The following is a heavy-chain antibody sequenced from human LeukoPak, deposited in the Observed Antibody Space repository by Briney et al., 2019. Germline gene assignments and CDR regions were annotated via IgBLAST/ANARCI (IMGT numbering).Heavy chain of an antibody. CDR1: GASISSYY. CDR3: ARDREGGGYFDY. V-gene: IGHV4-59*01. CDR2: IYYSGST. J-gene: IGHJ4*02. D-gene: IGHD1-26*01. Sequence: PSGTLSLTCTVSGASISSYYWSWIRQPPGKGLEWIGYIYYSGSTKYNPSLKSRVTISVDTSKNQFSLKLSSVTAADTAVFYCARDREGGGYFDYGGQGTLVTVSS.